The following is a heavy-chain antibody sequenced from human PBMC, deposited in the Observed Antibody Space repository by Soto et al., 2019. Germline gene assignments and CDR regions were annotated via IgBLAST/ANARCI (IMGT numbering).Heavy chain of an antibody. J-gene: IGHJ4*02. CDR2: ISDDGASI. V-gene: IGHV3-48*03. CDR1: GFSFSSFA. Sequence: PGGSLRLSCEASGFSFSSFAMNWVRQAPGRGLEWVSYISDDGASIYYADSLKGRFTISRDNAKNSLSLQMNNLRAEDTAVYYCARENSVQAWLHHFDNWGRGTLVTVSS. D-gene: IGHD5-18*01. CDR3: ARENSVQAWLHHFDN.